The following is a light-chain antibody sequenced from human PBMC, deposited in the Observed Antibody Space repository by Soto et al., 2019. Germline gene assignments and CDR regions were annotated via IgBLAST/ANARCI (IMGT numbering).Light chain of an antibody. CDR1: QSVGSY. Sequence: EIVLTQSPATLSLSPGDRDTLSCRASQSVGSYLAWFQQKPGQAPRLLIYDASNRASGIPDRFSGSGSGTDFTLTISSLEPEDFGVYYCQQRSDWYTFGQGTNLDI. CDR3: QQRSDWYT. J-gene: IGKJ2*01. V-gene: IGKV3-11*01. CDR2: DAS.